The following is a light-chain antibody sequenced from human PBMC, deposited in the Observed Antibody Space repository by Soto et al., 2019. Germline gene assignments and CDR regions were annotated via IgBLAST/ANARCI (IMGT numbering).Light chain of an antibody. V-gene: IGLV1-40*01. CDR2: GNS. CDR3: QSYDSSLSGSVV. CDR1: SSNIGAGYD. Sequence: QSVLTQPPSVSGAPGQRVTISCTGSSSNIGAGYDVHWYQQLPGTAPKLLIYGNSNRPSGVPARLSGSKSGTSASLAITGLQAEDEADYYCQSYDSSLSGSVVFGGGTKVTVL. J-gene: IGLJ2*01.